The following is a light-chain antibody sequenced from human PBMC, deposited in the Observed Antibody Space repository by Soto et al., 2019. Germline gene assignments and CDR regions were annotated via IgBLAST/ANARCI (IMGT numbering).Light chain of an antibody. CDR1: SSDVGGYNY. CDR2: DVT. CDR3: CSYAGSYTFYV. J-gene: IGLJ1*01. V-gene: IGLV2-11*01. Sequence: QSALTQPRSVSGSPGQSVTISCTGTSSDVGGYNYVSWYQQYPGTAPKLMIYDVTMRPSGVPDRFSGSKSGNTASLTFSGLQAEDEADYYCCSYAGSYTFYVFGTGTKVTVL.